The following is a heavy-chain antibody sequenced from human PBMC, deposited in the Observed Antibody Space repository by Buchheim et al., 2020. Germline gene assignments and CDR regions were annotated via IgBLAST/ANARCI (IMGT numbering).Heavy chain of an antibody. Sequence: QVQLQESGPGLVKPSGTLSLTCAVSGGSISSSNWWSWVRQPPGKGLEWIGEIYHSGSTNYNPSLKRRVTISVDKSKNQFSLKLSSGTAADTAVYYCARFCAVRAAAGNSYYYGMDVWGQGTT. CDR3: ARFCAVRAAAGNSYYYGMDV. V-gene: IGHV4-4*02. D-gene: IGHD6-13*01. CDR2: IYHSGST. J-gene: IGHJ6*02. CDR1: GGSISSSNW.